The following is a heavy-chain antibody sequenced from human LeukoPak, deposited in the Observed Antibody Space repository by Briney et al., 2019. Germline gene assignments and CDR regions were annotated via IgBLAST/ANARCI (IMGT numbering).Heavy chain of an antibody. Sequence: ASVKVSCKASGYTFTNYGVSWVGQAPGQGLEWMGWINPNSGGTNYAQKFQGRVTMTRDTSISTAYMELSRLRSDDTAVYYCARDLRTSAVVAAPTDYWGQGTLVTVSS. CDR1: GYTFTNYG. J-gene: IGHJ4*02. V-gene: IGHV1-2*02. CDR3: ARDLRTSAVVAAPTDY. D-gene: IGHD2-15*01. CDR2: INPNSGGT.